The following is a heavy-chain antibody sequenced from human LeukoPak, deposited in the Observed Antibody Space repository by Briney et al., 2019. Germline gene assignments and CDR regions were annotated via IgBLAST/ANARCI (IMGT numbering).Heavy chain of an antibody. D-gene: IGHD3-10*01. Sequence: GGSLRLSCAASGFSFSTYPMHWVRQAPGKGLEWVTFIPHDGSSKYYADSVKGRFTISRDNAKNSLYLQMSSLRAEDTAVYYCARTYGRLYYFDYWGQGTLVTVSS. CDR2: IPHDGSSK. CDR3: ARTYGRLYYFDY. J-gene: IGHJ4*02. CDR1: GFSFSTYP. V-gene: IGHV3-30*02.